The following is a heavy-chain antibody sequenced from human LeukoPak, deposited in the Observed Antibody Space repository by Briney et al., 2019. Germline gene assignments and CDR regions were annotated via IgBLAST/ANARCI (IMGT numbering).Heavy chain of an antibody. J-gene: IGHJ6*02. CDR1: GGSFSDYY. V-gene: IGHV4-34*01. CDR3: ARGGAGVVVPAAPLSPSIMDV. CDR2: VNHRGST. D-gene: IGHD2-2*01. Sequence: SETLSLTCAVYGGSFSDYYWSWIRQPPGKGLEWIGEVNHRGSTNYNPSLKSRVTISVDTSKNQFSLRLSSVTAADTAVYYCARGGAGVVVPAAPLSPSIMDVWGQGTTVTVSS.